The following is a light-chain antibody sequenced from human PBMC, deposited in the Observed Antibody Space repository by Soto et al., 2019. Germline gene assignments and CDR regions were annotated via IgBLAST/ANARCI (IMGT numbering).Light chain of an antibody. CDR3: CSYAGTVAYV. CDR2: DVS. V-gene: IGLV2-23*02. J-gene: IGLJ1*01. CDR1: SSDVGGYNR. Sequence: QSALTQPASLSVSPGQSITISCTGTSSDVGGYNRVSWYQQPPGKAPKLLIYDVSNRPSGGSTRFSGSKSGDTASLTISGLQAEDEADYFCCSYAGTVAYVFGTGTKVTVL.